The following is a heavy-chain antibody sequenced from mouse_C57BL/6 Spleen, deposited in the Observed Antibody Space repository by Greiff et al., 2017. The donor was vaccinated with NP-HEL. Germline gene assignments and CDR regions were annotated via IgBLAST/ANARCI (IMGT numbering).Heavy chain of an antibody. D-gene: IGHD2-2*01. CDR1: GFTFSSYG. CDR3: ARHQGGYDGAWFAY. Sequence: EVMLVESGGDLVKPGGSLKLSCAASGFTFSSYGMSWVRQTPDKRLEWVATISSGGSYTYYPDSVKGRFTISRDNAKNTLYLQMSSLKSEDTAMYYGARHQGGYDGAWFAYWGQGTLVTVSA. CDR2: ISSGGSYT. V-gene: IGHV5-6*01. J-gene: IGHJ3*01.